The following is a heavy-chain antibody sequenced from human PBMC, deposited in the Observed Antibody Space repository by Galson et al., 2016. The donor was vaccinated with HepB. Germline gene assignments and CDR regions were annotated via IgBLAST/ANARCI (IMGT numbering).Heavy chain of an antibody. D-gene: IGHD3-9*01. Sequence: SVKVSCKASGYTFTNFGMIWVRQAPGQGLEWMGWIGVYNGDRNYAKKFQGRIIITTDTSTTTASLEVRGLRPDDTAVYFCARTSRYRSDLLTGDHWGQGTLVTVSS. CDR1: GYTFTNFG. J-gene: IGHJ5*02. CDR3: ARTSRYRSDLLTGDH. V-gene: IGHV1-18*01. CDR2: IGVYNGDR.